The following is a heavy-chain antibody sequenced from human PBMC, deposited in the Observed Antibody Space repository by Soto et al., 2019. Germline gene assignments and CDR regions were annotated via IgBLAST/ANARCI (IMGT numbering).Heavy chain of an antibody. V-gene: IGHV1-18*01. J-gene: IGHJ3*02. D-gene: IGHD6-19*01. CDR2: ISGYDGRT. CDR3: AHYSSGRAFDI. CDR1: GYTFARYG. Sequence: SVKVSCKNSGYTFARYGRSWVRQAPGQGLEWMGWISGYDGRTNFAQKVQDRVTMTTDTSTSTVYMELRSLSSDDTAVYYCAHYSSGRAFDIWGQGTMVTVSS.